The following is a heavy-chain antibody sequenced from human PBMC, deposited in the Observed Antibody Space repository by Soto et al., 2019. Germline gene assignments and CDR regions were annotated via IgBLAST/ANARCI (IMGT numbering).Heavy chain of an antibody. CDR1: GGSISSSSYY. CDR3: ARHGFGELLSYFDY. Sequence: QLQLQESGPGLVKPSETLSLTCTVSGGSISSSSYYWGWIRQPPGKGLEWIGSIYYSGSTYYNPSLKSRVTISVDTSKNQFSLKLSSVTAADTAVYYCARHGFGELLSYFDYWGQGTLVTVSS. V-gene: IGHV4-39*01. J-gene: IGHJ4*02. CDR2: IYYSGST. D-gene: IGHD3-10*01.